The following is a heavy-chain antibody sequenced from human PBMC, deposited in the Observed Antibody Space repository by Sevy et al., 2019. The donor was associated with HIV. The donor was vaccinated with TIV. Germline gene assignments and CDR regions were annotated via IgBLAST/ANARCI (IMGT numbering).Heavy chain of an antibody. CDR3: ATHAGIAAAGRVFDY. CDR2: TRNKADGYTT. J-gene: IGHJ4*02. Sequence: GGSLRLSCVASGFTFSDHYMEWVRQAPGKGLEWVGRTRNKADGYTTEYAASVKGRFTISRDESKNSLYGQMKGLKAEDRALYYCATHAGIAAAGRVFDYWGQGTLVTVSS. D-gene: IGHD6-13*01. CDR1: GFTFSDHY. V-gene: IGHV3-72*01.